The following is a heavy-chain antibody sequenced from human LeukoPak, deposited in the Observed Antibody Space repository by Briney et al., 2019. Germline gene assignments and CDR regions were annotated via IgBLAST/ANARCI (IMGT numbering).Heavy chain of an antibody. J-gene: IGHJ4*02. CDR2: ISYDASSK. Sequence: GGSLRLSCAASGFTFSTYAMHWVRQAPYEGLEWVTAISYDASSKYYADSVKGRFAISRDNSKSTLYLQLDSLGVEDTAVYYCARGAGGSSGWSTIRYFDWWGQGTLVTVSS. CDR3: ARGAGGSSGWSTIRYFDW. D-gene: IGHD6-13*01. V-gene: IGHV3-30*09. CDR1: GFTFSTYA.